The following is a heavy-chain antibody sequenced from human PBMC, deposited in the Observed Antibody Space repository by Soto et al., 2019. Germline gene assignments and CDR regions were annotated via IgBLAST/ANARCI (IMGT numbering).Heavy chain of an antibody. CDR3: ARDLQFRDGNISHFDY. Sequence: QVQLVQSGAEVKKPGSSVKVSCKASGGTFKNYLFSWVRQAPGQGLEWMGGVFPIFGTTNYAQRFQGRVTSTADAATSTVYMELSGLTSEDTAVYFWARDLQFRDGNISHFDYGAQGPLVPVSS. CDR1: GGTFKNYL. D-gene: IGHD4-4*01. CDR2: VFPIFGTT. V-gene: IGHV1-69*01. J-gene: IGHJ4*02.